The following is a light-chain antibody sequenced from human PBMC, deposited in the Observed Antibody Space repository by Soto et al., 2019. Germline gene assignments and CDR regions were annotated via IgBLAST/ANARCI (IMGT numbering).Light chain of an antibody. CDR1: SSNIGSYDL. J-gene: IGLJ2*01. CDR3: CTYEGSRTFEVV. V-gene: IGLV2-23*03. CDR2: EGS. Sequence: QSALTRPASVSGSAGQSITISCTGTSSNIGSYDLVSWYQQHPGKAPKLMIFEGSKRPSGVSNRFSGSKSGNTASLTISGLQIEDEADYHCCTYEGSRTFEVVFGRGTKVTVL.